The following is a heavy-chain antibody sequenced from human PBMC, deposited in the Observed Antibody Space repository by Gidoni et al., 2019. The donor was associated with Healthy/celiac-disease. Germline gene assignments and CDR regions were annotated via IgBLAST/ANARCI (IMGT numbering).Heavy chain of an antibody. CDR1: GGSISSSSYY. CDR2: IYYSGST. V-gene: IGHV4-39*01. J-gene: IGHJ4*02. CDR3: ARFDMVRGVIGARLDY. Sequence: QLQLQESGPGLVKPSETLSLTCTVSGGSISSSSYYWGWIRQPPGKGLEWIGSIYYSGSTYYNPSLKSRVTISVDTSKNQFSLKLSSVTAADTAVYYCARFDMVRGVIGARLDYWGQGTLVTVSS. D-gene: IGHD3-10*01.